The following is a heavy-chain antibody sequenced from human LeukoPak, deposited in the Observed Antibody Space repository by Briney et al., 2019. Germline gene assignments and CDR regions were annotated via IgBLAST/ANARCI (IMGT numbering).Heavy chain of an antibody. Sequence: ASVKVSCKASGYTFTRYGISWVRQAPGQGLEWMGRLNTYNGNTNYAQKLQGRVTMTTDTSTSTAYMELRSLRSDDTAVYYCALKVGANGGYFDYWGQGTLVTVSS. V-gene: IGHV1-18*01. J-gene: IGHJ4*02. CDR1: GYTFTRYG. CDR3: ALKVGANGGYFDY. CDR2: LNTYNGNT. D-gene: IGHD1-26*01.